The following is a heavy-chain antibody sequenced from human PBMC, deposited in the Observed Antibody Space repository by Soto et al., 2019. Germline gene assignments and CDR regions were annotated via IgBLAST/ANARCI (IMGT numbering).Heavy chain of an antibody. J-gene: IGHJ4*02. CDR1: GFTFSSYA. D-gene: IGHD1-1*01. V-gene: IGHV3-23*01. CDR3: SRESKLETALSDY. CDR2: ISGSGGST. Sequence: VGSSRLFCAASGFTFSSYAMSWVRQAPGKGLEWVSAISGSGGSTYYADSVKGRFTISRDNSKNTLYLQMNSLRAEDTAVYYWSRESKLETALSDYWGPGTLVTVSS.